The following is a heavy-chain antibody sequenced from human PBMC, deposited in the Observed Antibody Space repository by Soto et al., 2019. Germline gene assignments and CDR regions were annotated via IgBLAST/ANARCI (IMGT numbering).Heavy chain of an antibody. V-gene: IGHV3-21*01. Sequence: EVELVESGGGLVKPGGSLRLSCAASGFTFSSYSMTWVRQAPGKGLEWVSTISSSSAYIYYADSVKGRFSISRDNAKNSLYLQMNRLRAEDTAVYYCATDQLSLLNYDHWGQGTLVTVSS. J-gene: IGHJ4*02. CDR3: ATDQLSLLNYDH. D-gene: IGHD1-1*01. CDR1: GFTFSSYS. CDR2: ISSSSAYI.